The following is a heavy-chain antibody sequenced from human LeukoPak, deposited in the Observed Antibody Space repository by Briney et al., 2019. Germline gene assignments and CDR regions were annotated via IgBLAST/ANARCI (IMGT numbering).Heavy chain of an antibody. D-gene: IGHD5-18*01. Sequence: PGGSLRLSCAASGFTFSSYWVSLVRQAPGKGLEWVANIKQDGSEKYYVDSVKGRFTISRDNAKNSLYLQMNSLRAEDTAVYYCARFLSGYSYGNFDYWGQGTLVTVSS. CDR3: ARFLSGYSYGNFDY. J-gene: IGHJ4*02. V-gene: IGHV3-7*01. CDR1: GFTFSSYW. CDR2: IKQDGSEK.